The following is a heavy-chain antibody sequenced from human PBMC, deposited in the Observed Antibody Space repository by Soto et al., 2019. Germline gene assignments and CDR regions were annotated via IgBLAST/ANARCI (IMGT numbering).Heavy chain of an antibody. CDR1: GFTFSGYS. Sequence: GGSLRLSCAASGFTFSGYSMFWVRQAPGKGLEYVSAINTNGVNTFYAKSVKGRFTISRDNSKNTMYLQMGSLRAEDMAVYYCARARVGDSSGWATYFDYWGQGTLVTVSS. J-gene: IGHJ4*02. CDR3: ARARVGDSSGWATYFDY. CDR2: INTNGVNT. D-gene: IGHD6-19*01. V-gene: IGHV3-64*01.